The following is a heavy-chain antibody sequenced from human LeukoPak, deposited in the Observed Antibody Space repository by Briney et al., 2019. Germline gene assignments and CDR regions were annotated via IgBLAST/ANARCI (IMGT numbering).Heavy chain of an antibody. D-gene: IGHD3-22*01. Sequence: PSETLSLTCTVSGGSISSSSYYWGWIRQPPGKGLEWIGRIHYSGSPYYHPSLKSRVTISVDTSKNQYSLKLSSVTAADTDVYYCAREYYYDSSGLDFDYWGQGTLVTVSS. CDR2: IHYSGSP. CDR1: GGSISSSSYY. CDR3: AREYYYDSSGLDFDY. V-gene: IGHV4-39*07. J-gene: IGHJ4*02.